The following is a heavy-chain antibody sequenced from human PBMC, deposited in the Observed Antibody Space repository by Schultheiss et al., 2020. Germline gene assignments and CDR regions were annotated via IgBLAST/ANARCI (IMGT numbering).Heavy chain of an antibody. CDR3: ARLIDGGNDIIDY. V-gene: IGHV3-30-3*01. J-gene: IGHJ4*02. CDR1: GFTFSSYA. D-gene: IGHD4-23*01. Sequence: GESLKISCAASGFTFSSYAMHWVRQAPGKGLEWVAVISYDGSNKYYADSVKGRFTISRDNAKNSLYLQMNSLRAEDTAVYYCARLIDGGNDIIDYWGQGTLVTVSS. CDR2: ISYDGSNK.